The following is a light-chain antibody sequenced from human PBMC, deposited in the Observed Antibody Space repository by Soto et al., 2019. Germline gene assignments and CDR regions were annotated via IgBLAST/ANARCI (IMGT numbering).Light chain of an antibody. CDR1: QSVSSSY. CDR2: GAS. CDR3: QQYASSPHS. V-gene: IGKV3-20*01. J-gene: IGKJ2*01. Sequence: EIVLTQTPGTLSLSPGERATLSCRASQSVSSSYLAWFQQKPGQAPRLLIYGASSRATGIPDRFSVSGSGTDFTLTIRTLEPEDFAVFYCQQYASSPHSFGQETKLEIK.